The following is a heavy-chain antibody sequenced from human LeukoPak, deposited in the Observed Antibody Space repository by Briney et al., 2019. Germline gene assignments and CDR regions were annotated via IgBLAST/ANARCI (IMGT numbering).Heavy chain of an antibody. D-gene: IGHD5-18*01. CDR3: AKLEQRGYSYGFDAFDI. V-gene: IGHV3-9*01. Sequence: GGSLRLSCAASGFTFDDYAMHWVRQAPGKGLEWVSGISWNSGSIGYADSVKGRFTISRDNAKNSLYLQMNSLRAEDTALYYCAKLEQRGYSYGFDAFDIWGQGTMVTVSS. CDR2: ISWNSGSI. J-gene: IGHJ3*02. CDR1: GFTFDDYA.